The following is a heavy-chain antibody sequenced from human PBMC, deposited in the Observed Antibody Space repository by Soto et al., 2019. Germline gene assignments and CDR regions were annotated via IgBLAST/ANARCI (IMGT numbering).Heavy chain of an antibody. CDR2: IDPSDSYT. D-gene: IGHD3-3*01. CDR3: ARQVSIFGVVITSGMDV. V-gene: IGHV5-10-1*01. CDR1: GYSFTRYW. J-gene: IGHJ6*02. Sequence: GESLKISCKGSGYSFTRYWISWVRQMPGKGLEWMGRIDPSDSYTNYSPSFQGHVTISADKSISTAYLQWSSLKASDTAMYYCARQVSIFGVVITSGMDVWGQGTTVTVSS.